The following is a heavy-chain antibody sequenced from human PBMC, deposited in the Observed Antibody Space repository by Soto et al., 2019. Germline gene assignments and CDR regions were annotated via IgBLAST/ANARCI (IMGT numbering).Heavy chain of an antibody. CDR1: GFTFSSYA. CDR3: ARDQSGYSYGGLYYYYYGMDV. J-gene: IGHJ6*02. V-gene: IGHV3-30-3*01. CDR2: ITYDGSNK. D-gene: IGHD5-18*01. Sequence: GGSLRLSCAASGFTFSSYAMHRVRQAPGKGLEWVAVITYDGSNKYYADSVKGRFTISRDNSKNTLYLQMNSLRAEDTAVYYCARDQSGYSYGGLYYYYYGMDVWGQGTTVTVSS.